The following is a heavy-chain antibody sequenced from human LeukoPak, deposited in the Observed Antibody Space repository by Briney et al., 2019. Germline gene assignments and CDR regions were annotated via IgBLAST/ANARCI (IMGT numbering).Heavy chain of an antibody. CDR1: GESFSSYY. V-gene: IGHV4-59*01. Sequence: SETLSLTCAVYGESFSSYYWGWIRQPPGKGLEWIGYIYYSGSTNYNPSLKSRVTISVDSSKNQFSLKLSSVTAADTAVYYCARTTEGGYTYDYFYYYYMDVWGKGTTVTISS. J-gene: IGHJ6*03. CDR2: IYYSGST. D-gene: IGHD5-18*01. CDR3: ARTTEGGYTYDYFYYYYMDV.